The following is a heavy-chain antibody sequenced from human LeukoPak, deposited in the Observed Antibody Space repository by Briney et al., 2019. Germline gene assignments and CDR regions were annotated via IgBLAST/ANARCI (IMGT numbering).Heavy chain of an antibody. CDR3: ARGPWTSYNMGV. CDR2: INSDGSST. J-gene: IGHJ6*03. V-gene: IGHV3-74*01. D-gene: IGHD3/OR15-3a*01. Sequence: GGSLRLSCAASGFTFSSHWMHWVRQAPGKGLVWVSRINSDGSSTNYADYVKGRFTISRDNAKNTLYLQMNSLRAEDTAVYYCARGPWTSYNMGVWGKGTTVTVSS. CDR1: GFTFSSHW.